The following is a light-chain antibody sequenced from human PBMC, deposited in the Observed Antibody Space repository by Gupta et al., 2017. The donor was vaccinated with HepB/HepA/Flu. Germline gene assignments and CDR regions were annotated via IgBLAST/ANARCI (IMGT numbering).Light chain of an antibody. Sequence: DIQLTQSPSTLSASVGDRVTITCRASQSISSWLSWYQQKPGKAPKLLIYKASSLESGVPSMFSGSGSGTEFTLTISSLQPDDFATYYCQQYKSYPLTFGQGTKLEIK. CDR2: KAS. J-gene: IGKJ2*01. V-gene: IGKV1-5*03. CDR1: QSISSW. CDR3: QQYKSYPLT.